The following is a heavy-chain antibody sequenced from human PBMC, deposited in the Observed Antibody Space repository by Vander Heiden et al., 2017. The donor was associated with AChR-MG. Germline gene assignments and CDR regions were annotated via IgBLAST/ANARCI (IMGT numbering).Heavy chain of an antibody. Sequence: QVQPVESGGGVVQPGRSLRLSCAASGFTFSSYGMHWVRQAPGKGLEWVAVISYDGSNKYYADSVKGRFTISRDNSKNTLYLQMNSLGAEDTAVYYCAKGYGDYVDYWGQGTLVTVSS. V-gene: IGHV3-30*18. CDR3: AKGYGDYVDY. CDR2: ISYDGSNK. D-gene: IGHD4-17*01. CDR1: GFTFSSYG. J-gene: IGHJ4*02.